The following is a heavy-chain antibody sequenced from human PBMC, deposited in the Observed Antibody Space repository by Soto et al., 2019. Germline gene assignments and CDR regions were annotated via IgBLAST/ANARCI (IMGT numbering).Heavy chain of an antibody. V-gene: IGHV3-23*01. Sequence: GGSLRLSCAASGFTFSSYAMTWVRQAPGKGRGWVSAISGSGYSTYYADSVKGRFTISRDNSENTVYLQMNSLRAEDTAVYYCAKTPYYYDSRGYYYSAFDIWGQGTMVTVSS. J-gene: IGHJ3*02. CDR2: ISGSGYST. CDR3: AKTPYYYDSRGYYYSAFDI. CDR1: GFTFSSYA. D-gene: IGHD3-22*01.